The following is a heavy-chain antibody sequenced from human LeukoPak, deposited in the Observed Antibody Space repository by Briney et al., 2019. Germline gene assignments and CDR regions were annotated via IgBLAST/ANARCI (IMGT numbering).Heavy chain of an antibody. V-gene: IGHV4-59*11. D-gene: IGHD3/OR15-3a*01. J-gene: IGHJ6*02. CDR1: GGSISSHY. CDR3: ASGPGMDV. Sequence: PSETLSLTCTVSGGSISSHYWSWIRQSPGKGLEWMGYNYYSGSTNSNPSLKSRVTISVDTSKNQFSLKLSSVTAADTAVYYCASGPGMDVWGQGTTVTVSS. CDR2: NYYSGST.